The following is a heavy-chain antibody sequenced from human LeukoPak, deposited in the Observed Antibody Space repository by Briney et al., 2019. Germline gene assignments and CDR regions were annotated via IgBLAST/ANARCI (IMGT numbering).Heavy chain of an antibody. V-gene: IGHV1-69*04. J-gene: IGHJ4*02. CDR3: ARDGSGSTRWIHY. CDR1: GGTFSSYA. Sequence: ASVKVSCKASGGTFSSYAISWVRQAPGQGLEWMGRIIPILGIANYAQKFQGRVTITADKSTSTAYMELSSLRSDDTAVYYCARDGSGSTRWIHYWGQGTLVTVSS. D-gene: IGHD6-19*01. CDR2: IIPILGIA.